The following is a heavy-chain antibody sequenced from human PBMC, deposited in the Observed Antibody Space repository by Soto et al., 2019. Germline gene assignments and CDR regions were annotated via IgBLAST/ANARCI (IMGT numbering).Heavy chain of an antibody. CDR1: GYPFSTYG. D-gene: IGHD1-1*01. CDR2: ISGYNGQT. V-gene: IGHV1-18*01. CDR3: ARDGRTELWVEGLHAMDV. Sequence: QGQLVQSAPEVRKPGASVKVSCKASGYPFSTYGISWVRQAPGQGLEWMGWISGYNGQTHYAQKFRGRVTFTTDTAATSADMELRSRRSDDTATYFCARDGRTELWVEGLHAMDVGGQGTAVTVSS. J-gene: IGHJ6*02.